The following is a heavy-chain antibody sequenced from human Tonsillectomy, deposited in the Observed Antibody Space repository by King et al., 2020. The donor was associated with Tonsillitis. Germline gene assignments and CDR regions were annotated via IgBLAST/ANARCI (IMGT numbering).Heavy chain of an antibody. CDR2: LSYDGRYK. J-gene: IGHJ4*02. CDR3: ARDLSPPNYYWSGLDASLDY. CDR1: GFTFSNYA. Sequence: QLVQSGGGVVQPGRSLRLSCAASGFTFSNYAMHWVRQAPGKGLEWVAVLSYDGRYKYYADSVKGRFTISRDNSKNTLYLQMNSLRAEDTAVYYCARDLSPPNYYWSGLDASLDYWGQGTLVSVSS. V-gene: IGHV3-30*04. D-gene: IGHD3-3*01.